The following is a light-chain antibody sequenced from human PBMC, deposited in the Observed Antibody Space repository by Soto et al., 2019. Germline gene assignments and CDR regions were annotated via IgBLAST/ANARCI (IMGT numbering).Light chain of an antibody. J-gene: IGKJ5*01. CDR2: DAS. Sequence: PGERATLSCRASQSVSSYLAWYQQKPGQAPRLLIYDASNRATGIPARFSGSGSGTDFTLTISGLEPEDFAVYYCQQRSSSITFGQGTRLEI. CDR3: QQRSSSIT. CDR1: QSVSSY. V-gene: IGKV3-11*01.